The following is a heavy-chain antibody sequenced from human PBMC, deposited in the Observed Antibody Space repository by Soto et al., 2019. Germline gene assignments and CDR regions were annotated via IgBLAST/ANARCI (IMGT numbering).Heavy chain of an antibody. CDR2: ISYDGSNK. D-gene: IGHD2-15*01. CDR3: AKEIEDIVVVVAAQPDAFDI. Sequence: GSLRLSCAAAGFTFSSYGMHWVRQAPGKGLEWVAVISYDGSNKYYADSVKGRFTISRDNSKNTLYLQMNSLRAEDTAVYYCAKEIEDIVVVVAAQPDAFDIWGQGTMVPVS. J-gene: IGHJ3*02. CDR1: GFTFSSYG. V-gene: IGHV3-30*18.